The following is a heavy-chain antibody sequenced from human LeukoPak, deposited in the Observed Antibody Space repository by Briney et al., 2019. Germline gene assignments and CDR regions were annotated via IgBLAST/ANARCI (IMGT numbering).Heavy chain of an antibody. CDR3: TAGHDFWSGFDY. J-gene: IGHJ4*02. V-gene: IGHV3-30*03. Sequence: GGSLRLSCAASGFTFSSYGMHWVRQAPGKGLEWVAVISYDGSNKYYADSVKGRFTISRDNSKNTLYLQMNSLRAEDTAVYYCTAGHDFWSGFDYWGQGTLVTVSS. CDR1: GFTFSSYG. D-gene: IGHD3-3*01. CDR2: ISYDGSNK.